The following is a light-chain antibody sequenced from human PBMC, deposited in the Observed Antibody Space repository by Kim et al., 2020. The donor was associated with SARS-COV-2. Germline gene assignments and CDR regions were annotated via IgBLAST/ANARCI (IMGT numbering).Light chain of an antibody. CDR3: QQDYNLPPS. J-gene: IGKJ3*01. CDR1: QSVSISY. CDR2: GAS. Sequence: PGERVTLSCRASQSVSISYLTWYQQKPGQAPRLLIYGASTRATGIPARFSGSGSGTDFTLTISSLQPEDFAVYDCQQDYNLPPSFGPGTKVDIK. V-gene: IGKV3D-7*01.